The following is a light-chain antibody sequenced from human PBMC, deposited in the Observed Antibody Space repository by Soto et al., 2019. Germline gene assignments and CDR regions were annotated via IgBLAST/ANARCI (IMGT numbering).Light chain of an antibody. CDR3: CSYATSSVV. V-gene: IGLV2-14*01. CDR2: DVS. J-gene: IGLJ2*01. Sequence: QSALTQPASVSGSPGQSITISCTGTSDDVGGYNYVSWYQQNTGKAPKVIIYDVSNRPSGVSKRFSGSKSGNTAFLTISGLQTEDEDDYYCCSYATSSVVFGAGTKLTVL. CDR1: SDDVGGYNY.